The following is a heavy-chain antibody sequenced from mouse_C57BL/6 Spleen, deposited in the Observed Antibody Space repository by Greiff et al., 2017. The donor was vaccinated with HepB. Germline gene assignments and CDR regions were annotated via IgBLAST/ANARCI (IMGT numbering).Heavy chain of an antibody. CDR1: GFTFSDYG. CDR3: ARQGYYGSSYEFAY. CDR2: ISSGSSTI. Sequence: EVKLEESGGGLVKPGGSLKLSCAASGFTFSDYGMHWVRQAPEKGLEWVAYISSGSSTIYYADTVKGRFTISRDNAKNTLFLQMTSLRSEDTAMYYCARQGYYGSSYEFAYWGQGTLVTVSA. D-gene: IGHD1-1*01. J-gene: IGHJ3*01. V-gene: IGHV5-17*01.